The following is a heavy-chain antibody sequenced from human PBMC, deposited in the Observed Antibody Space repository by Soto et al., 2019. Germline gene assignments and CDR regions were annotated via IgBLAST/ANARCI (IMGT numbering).Heavy chain of an antibody. CDR3: ARDCSGGSCSDAFDI. Sequence: SETLSLTCAVSGGSISSYYWSWIRQPPGKGLEWIGYIYYSGSTNYNPSLKSRVTISVDTSKNQFSLKLSSVTAADTAVYYCARDCSGGSCSDAFDIWGQGTMVTVSS. J-gene: IGHJ3*02. D-gene: IGHD2-15*01. V-gene: IGHV4-59*01. CDR2: IYYSGST. CDR1: GGSISSYY.